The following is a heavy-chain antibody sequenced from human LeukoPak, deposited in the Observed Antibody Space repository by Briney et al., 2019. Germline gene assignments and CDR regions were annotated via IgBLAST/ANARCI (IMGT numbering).Heavy chain of an antibody. V-gene: IGHV1-2*02. CDR1: GYTFTSYY. D-gene: IGHD6-13*01. Sequence: GASVKVPCKTSGYTFTSYYIHWVRQAPGQGLEWMGWINPSSGGTEYAQKFQGRVTMTGDTSISTAYMELSRLRSDDTAVYYCARDRGSSWYVDYWGQGTLVTVSS. CDR3: ARDRGSSWYVDY. J-gene: IGHJ4*02. CDR2: INPSSGGT.